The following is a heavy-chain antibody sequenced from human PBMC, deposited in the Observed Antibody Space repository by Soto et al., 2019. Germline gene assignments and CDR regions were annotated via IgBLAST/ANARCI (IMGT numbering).Heavy chain of an antibody. CDR3: TSSLGRYYYGMDV. V-gene: IGHV3-15*07. CDR2: IKSKTDGGTT. Sequence: SVSNAWMNWVRQALGKGLEWVGRIKSKTDGGTTDYAAPVKGRFTISRDDSKNTLYLQMNSLKTEDTAVYYCTSSLGRYYYGMDVWGQGTTVTVSS. J-gene: IGHJ6*02. D-gene: IGHD3-16*01. CDR1: SVSNAW.